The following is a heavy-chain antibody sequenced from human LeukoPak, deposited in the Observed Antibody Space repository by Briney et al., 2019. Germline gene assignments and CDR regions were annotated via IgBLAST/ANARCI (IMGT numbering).Heavy chain of an antibody. CDR2: IIPIFGTA. CDR3: ARGRTIFGVVNWFDP. V-gene: IGHV1-69*05. J-gene: IGHJ5*02. D-gene: IGHD3-3*01. CDR1: GGTFSSYA. Sequence: ASVKVSCKASGGTFSSYAISWVRQAPGQGLEWMGGIIPIFGTANYAQKFQGRVTITTDESTSTAYMELSSLRSEDTAVYYCARGRTIFGVVNWFDPWGQGTLVTVSS.